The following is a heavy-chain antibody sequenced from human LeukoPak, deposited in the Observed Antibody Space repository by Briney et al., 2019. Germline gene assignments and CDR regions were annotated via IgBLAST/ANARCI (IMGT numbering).Heavy chain of an antibody. CDR2: IYYSGST. D-gene: IGHD1-1*01. Sequence: SETLSLTCTVSGGSISSSSYYWGWIRQPPGKGLEWIGSIYYSGSTYYNPSLKSRVTISVDTSKNQFSLKLSSVTAADTAVYYCARVDTTGSYYYYGMDVWGQGTTVTVSS. CDR1: GGSISSSSYY. V-gene: IGHV4-39*07. J-gene: IGHJ6*02. CDR3: ARVDTTGSYYYYGMDV.